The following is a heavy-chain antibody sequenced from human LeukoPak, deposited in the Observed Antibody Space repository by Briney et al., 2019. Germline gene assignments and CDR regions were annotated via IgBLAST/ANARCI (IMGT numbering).Heavy chain of an antibody. J-gene: IGHJ4*02. CDR2: IYYSAST. CDR3: ARGSRGYSYG. D-gene: IGHD5-18*01. CDR1: GGSVSSGSYY. V-gene: IGHV4-61*01. Sequence: SETLSLTCTVSGGSVSSGSYYWSWIRQPPGTGLEWIGYIYYSASTNYNPSLKSRVTVSVDTSNNQFSLKLSSVTAADTAVYYCARGSRGYSYGWGQGTLVTVSS.